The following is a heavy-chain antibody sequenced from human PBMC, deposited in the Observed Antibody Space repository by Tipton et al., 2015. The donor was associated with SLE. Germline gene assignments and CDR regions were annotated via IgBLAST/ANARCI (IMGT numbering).Heavy chain of an antibody. J-gene: IGHJ5*02. CDR2: IYHSGST. CDR3: ARTSLGSVVPAAIRVYNWFDP. CDR1: GGSVSSGGYS. V-gene: IGHV4-30-2*01. Sequence: TLSLTCTVSGGSVSSGGYSWSWIRQPPGKGLEWIGYIYHSGSTYYNPSLKSRVTISVDTSKNQVSLKLASVTAADTAVYYCARTSLGSVVPAAIRVYNWFDPWGQGSLVTVSS. D-gene: IGHD2-2*01.